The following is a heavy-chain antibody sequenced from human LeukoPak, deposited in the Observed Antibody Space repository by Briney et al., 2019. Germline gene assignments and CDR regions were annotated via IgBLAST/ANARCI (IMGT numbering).Heavy chain of an antibody. CDR3: ARDLSSGWYGGSSYYFDY. V-gene: IGHV4-39*07. J-gene: IGHJ4*02. CDR2: IYHSGST. CDR1: GGSISSGGYY. D-gene: IGHD6-19*01. Sequence: SETLSLTCTVSGGSISSGGYYWGWIRQPPGKGLEWIGSIYHSGSTYYNPSLKSRVTISVDTSKNQFSLKLSSVTAADTAVYYCARDLSSGWYGGSSYYFDYWGQGTLVTVSS.